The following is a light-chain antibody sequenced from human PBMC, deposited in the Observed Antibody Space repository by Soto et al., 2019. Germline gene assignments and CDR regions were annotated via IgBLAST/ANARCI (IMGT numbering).Light chain of an antibody. CDR1: TSNIGTNT. CDR2: SNG. CDR3: ATWDDSLNVV. V-gene: IGLV1-44*01. J-gene: IGLJ2*01. Sequence: QLVLTQSPSASGTPGQRVSISCSGSTSNIGTNTVSWYQHVPGTAPKLLIYSNGQRPSAVPGRFSGSKSGTSASLAISGLLSEDEADYYCATWDDSLNVVFGGGTKLTVL.